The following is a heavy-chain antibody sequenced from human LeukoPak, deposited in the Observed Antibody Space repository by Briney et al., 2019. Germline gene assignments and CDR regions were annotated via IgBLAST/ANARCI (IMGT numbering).Heavy chain of an antibody. V-gene: IGHV4-59*11. D-gene: IGHD6-19*01. J-gene: IGHJ5*02. Sequence: PSETLSLTCTVSGGSISSHYWSWIRQPPGKGLEWIGYIYYSGSTNYNPSLKSRVTISVDTSKNQFSLKLSSVTAADTAVYYCARDRSSGWYWFDPWGQGTLVTVSS. CDR3: ARDRSSGWYWFDP. CDR2: IYYSGST. CDR1: GGSISSHY.